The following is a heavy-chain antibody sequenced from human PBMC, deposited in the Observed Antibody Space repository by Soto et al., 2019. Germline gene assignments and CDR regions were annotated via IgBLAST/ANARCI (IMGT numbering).Heavy chain of an antibody. CDR1: GFTFSSYA. J-gene: IGHJ4*02. CDR3: ARAEDTAMIFDY. CDR2: ISYDGSNK. Sequence: QVQLVESGGGVVQPGRSLRLSCAASGFTFSSYAMHWVRQAPGKGLEWVAVISYDGSNKYYADSVKGRFTISRDNSKNTLYLQMNSLRAEDTAVYYCARAEDTAMIFDYWGQGTLVTVSS. D-gene: IGHD5-18*01. V-gene: IGHV3-30-3*01.